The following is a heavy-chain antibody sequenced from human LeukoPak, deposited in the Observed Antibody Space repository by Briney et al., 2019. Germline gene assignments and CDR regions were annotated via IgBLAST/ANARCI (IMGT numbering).Heavy chain of an antibody. CDR3: AKQLGYCSDGSCYLPY. J-gene: IGHJ4*02. V-gene: IGHV3-23*01. CDR2: ISNNGGYT. CDR1: GFTFSSSA. D-gene: IGHD2-15*01. Sequence: GGSLRLSCAASGFTFSSSAMSWVRQAPGKGLEWVSAISNNGGYTYYADSVQGRFTISRDNSKSTLCLQMNSLRAEDTAVYYCAKQLGYCSDGSCYLPYWGQGTLVTVSS.